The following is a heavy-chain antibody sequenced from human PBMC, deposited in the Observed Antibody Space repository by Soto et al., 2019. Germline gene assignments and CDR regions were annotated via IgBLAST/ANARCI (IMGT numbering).Heavy chain of an antibody. D-gene: IGHD2-15*01. Sequence: GGSLRLSFAASGFTFSSYSMNWVRQAPGKGLEWVPSISSSSSYIYYADSVKGRFTISRDNAKNSLYLQMNSLRAEDTAVYYCARGVGDIVYYYYGMDVWGQGTTVTAP. V-gene: IGHV3-21*01. CDR3: ARGVGDIVYYYYGMDV. CDR1: GFTFSSYS. CDR2: ISSSSSYI. J-gene: IGHJ6*02.